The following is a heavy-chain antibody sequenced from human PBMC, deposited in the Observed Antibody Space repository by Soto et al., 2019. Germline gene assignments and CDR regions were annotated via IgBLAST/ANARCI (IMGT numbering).Heavy chain of an antibody. CDR3: VRNLAATGTN. D-gene: IGHD6-13*01. CDR1: GFTVNSNY. V-gene: IGHV3-66*01. CDR2: IYTGGTT. J-gene: IGHJ4*02. Sequence: GGSLRLSCTASGFTVNSNYMTWVRQAPGKGLEWVSVIYTGGTTTYADSVKGRFTISRDNAKDTLYLQMNSLRAEDTAVYYCVRNLAATGTNWGQGTLVTVSS.